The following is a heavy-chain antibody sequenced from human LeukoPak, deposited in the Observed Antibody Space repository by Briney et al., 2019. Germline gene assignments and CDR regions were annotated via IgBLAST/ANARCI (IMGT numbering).Heavy chain of an antibody. CDR3: ARGGIYYQKDP. V-gene: IGHV3-48*01. CDR1: GFTFSSYS. D-gene: IGHD1-26*01. Sequence: GGSLRLSCAASGFTFSSYSMNWVRQAPGKGLEWVSYISSSSSTIYYADSVKGRFTISRDNARNSLYLQMNSLRAEDTAVYYCARGGIYYQKDPWGQGTLVTVSS. J-gene: IGHJ5*02. CDR2: ISSSSSTI.